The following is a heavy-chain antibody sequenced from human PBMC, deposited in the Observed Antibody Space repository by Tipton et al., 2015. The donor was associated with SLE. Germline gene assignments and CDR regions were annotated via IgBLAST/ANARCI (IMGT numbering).Heavy chain of an antibody. J-gene: IGHJ4*02. D-gene: IGHD2-8*02. CDR3: AKEKTYCTGGGCWASEYYFDY. CDR2: ISGSGDTT. V-gene: IGHV3-23*01. Sequence: GSLRLSCAASGFTFSSYAMSWVRQAPGKGLEWVSAISGSGDTTYYADSVKGRFTIPRDNSKNTLYLQMNRLRAEDTAVYFCAKEKTYCTGGGCWASEYYFDYWGQGTLVTVSS. CDR1: GFTFSSYA.